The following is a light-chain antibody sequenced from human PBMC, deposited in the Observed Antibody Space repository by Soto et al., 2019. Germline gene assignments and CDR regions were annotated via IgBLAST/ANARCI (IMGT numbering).Light chain of an antibody. J-gene: IGKJ3*01. CDR2: GAS. CDR1: QSVSSSY. Sequence: EIVLTQSPGTLSLSPGERATLSCRASQSVSSSYLAWYQQKPGQAPRLIIYGASSRATGIPDRFSGSGSGTDFTRTISSLEPEDFAVYYCQQYGSSPPTFGPGTKVDIK. V-gene: IGKV3-20*01. CDR3: QQYGSSPPT.